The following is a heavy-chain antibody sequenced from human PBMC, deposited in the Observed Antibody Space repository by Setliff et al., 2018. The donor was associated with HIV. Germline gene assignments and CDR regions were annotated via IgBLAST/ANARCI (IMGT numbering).Heavy chain of an antibody. CDR3: ARDQVANYYGSGIDY. D-gene: IGHD3-10*01. CDR2: ITSGGST. Sequence: PGGSLRLSCAVSGFTFSSYAMSWVRQAPGKGLEWVSIITSGGSTYYADSVKGRFTISRDNSKNTLYLQMNSLRAEDTAVYYCARDQVANYYGSGIDYWGQGTLVTVSS. J-gene: IGHJ4*02. V-gene: IGHV3-23*01. CDR1: GFTFSSYA.